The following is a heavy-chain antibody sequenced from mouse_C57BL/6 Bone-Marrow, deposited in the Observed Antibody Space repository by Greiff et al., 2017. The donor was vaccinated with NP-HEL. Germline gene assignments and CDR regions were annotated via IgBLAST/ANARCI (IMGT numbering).Heavy chain of an antibody. D-gene: IGHD1-1*01. Sequence: VQLQQSGAELVQPGASVKISCKASGYAFSSYWINWVKQRPGKGLEWIRQIYPGDGDTNYNGKSKGKASLTADKSSSTAYMQLSSLTSEDSAVYFCARGDYGSSRFGYAMDYWGQGTSVTVSS. CDR2: IYPGDGDT. CDR1: GYAFSSYW. J-gene: IGHJ4*01. CDR3: ARGDYGSSRFGYAMDY. V-gene: IGHV1-80*01.